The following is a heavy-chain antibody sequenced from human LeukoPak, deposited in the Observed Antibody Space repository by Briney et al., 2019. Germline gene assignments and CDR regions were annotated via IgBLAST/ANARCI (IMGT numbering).Heavy chain of an antibody. CDR3: ARSRSSTSRTYYFDY. Sequence: SETLSLTCTVSGGSISSGGYYWSWIRQHPGKGLEWIGYIYYSGSTYYNPSLKSRVTISVDTSKNQFSLKLSSVTAADTAVYYCARSRSSTSRTYYFDYWGQGTLVTVSS. V-gene: IGHV4-31*03. CDR1: GGSISSGGYY. J-gene: IGHJ4*02. CDR2: IYYSGST. D-gene: IGHD2-2*01.